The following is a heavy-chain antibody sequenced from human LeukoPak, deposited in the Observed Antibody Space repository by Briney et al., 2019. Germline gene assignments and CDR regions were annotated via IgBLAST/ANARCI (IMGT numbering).Heavy chain of an antibody. J-gene: IGHJ6*03. CDR2: IIPIFGTA. Sequence: GSSVKVSCKASGGTFSSYAISWVRQAPGQGLEWMGGIIPIFGTANYAQKFQGRVTITTDESTSTAYMELSSLRSEDTAVYYCASLRYDSSGYKIPIYYYYYMDVWGKGTTVTVSS. D-gene: IGHD3-22*01. CDR1: GGTFSSYA. V-gene: IGHV1-69*05. CDR3: ASLRYDSSGYKIPIYYYYYMDV.